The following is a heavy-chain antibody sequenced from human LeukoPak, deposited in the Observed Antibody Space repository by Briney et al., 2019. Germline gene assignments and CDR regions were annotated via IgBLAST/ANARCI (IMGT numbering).Heavy chain of an antibody. J-gene: IGHJ4*02. CDR2: INHSGST. D-gene: IGHD6-6*01. V-gene: IGHV4-34*01. CDR3: ARQRPIAALDY. Sequence: SETLSLTCAVYGGSFSGYYWSWIRQPPGKGPEWIGEINHSGSTNYNPSLKSRVTISVDTSKNQFSLKLSSVTAADTAVYYCARQRPIAALDYWGQGTLVTVSS. CDR1: GGSFSGYY.